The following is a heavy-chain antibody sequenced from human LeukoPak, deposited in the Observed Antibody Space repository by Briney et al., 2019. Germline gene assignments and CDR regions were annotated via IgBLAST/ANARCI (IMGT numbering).Heavy chain of an antibody. D-gene: IGHD1-14*01. V-gene: IGHV4-59*01. J-gene: IGHJ1*01. CDR3: ARDTPGGFQH. CDR1: GGSFSSYY. CDR2: IYYSGST. Sequence: SETLSLTCAVYGGSFSSYYWSWIRQPPGKGLEWIGYIYYSGSTNYNPSLKSRVTISVDTSKNQFSLKLSSVTAADTAVYYCARDTPGGFQHWGQGTLVTVSS.